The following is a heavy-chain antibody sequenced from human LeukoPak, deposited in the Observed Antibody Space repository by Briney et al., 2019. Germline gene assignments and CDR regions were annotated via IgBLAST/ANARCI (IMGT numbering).Heavy chain of an antibody. V-gene: IGHV3-20*04. J-gene: IGHJ5*02. Sequence: GSLRLSCAASGFTFSSYSMNWVHQAPGKGLEWVSGINWNGGSTGYADSVKGRFTISRDNAKSSLYLQMNSLRAEDTAVYYCAKANWFDPWGQGTLVTVSS. CDR3: AKANWFDP. CDR2: INWNGGST. CDR1: GFTFSSYS.